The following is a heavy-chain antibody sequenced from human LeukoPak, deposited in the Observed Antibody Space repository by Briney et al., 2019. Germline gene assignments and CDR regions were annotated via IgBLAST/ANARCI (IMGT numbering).Heavy chain of an antibody. J-gene: IGHJ4*02. CDR1: GFTFSRYW. D-gene: IGHD3-22*01. CDR2: IKQDGSEK. Sequence: GGSLRLSCAASGFTFSRYWMSWVRQVPRKGLEWVANIKQDGSEKYYVDSVKGRFTIPRDNAKNSLYLQMNSLRAEDTAMYYCARDKGDYDTSGSLFDFGGQGTLVTVSS. CDR3: ARDKGDYDTSGSLFDF. V-gene: IGHV3-7*03.